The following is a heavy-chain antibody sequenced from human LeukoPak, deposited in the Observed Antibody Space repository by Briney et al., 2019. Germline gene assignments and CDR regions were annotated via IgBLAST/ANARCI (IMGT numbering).Heavy chain of an antibody. CDR3: ARVRGDQQLDY. V-gene: IGHV3-21*01. J-gene: IGHJ4*02. CDR1: GFTFSTYS. D-gene: IGHD6-13*01. Sequence: GGSLRLSCAASGFTFSTYSMNWVRQAPGKGLEWVSSISSDSNYIYYADSVKGRFTISRDNAKDSLYLHMNTLRAEDTAVYYCARVRGDQQLDYWGQGTLVTVSS. CDR2: ISSDSNYI.